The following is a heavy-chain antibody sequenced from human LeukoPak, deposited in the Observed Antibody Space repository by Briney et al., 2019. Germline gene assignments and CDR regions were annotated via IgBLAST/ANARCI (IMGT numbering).Heavy chain of an antibody. D-gene: IGHD3-9*01. CDR1: GGSFSGYY. Sequence: SETLSLTCAVYGGSFSGYYWSWIRQPPGKGLEWIGEINHSGSTNYNLSLKSRVTISVDTSKNQFSLKLSSVTAADTAVYYCARVPEYFDWLLSRYYYYGMDVWGQGTTVTVSS. J-gene: IGHJ6*02. V-gene: IGHV4-34*01. CDR3: ARVPEYFDWLLSRYYYYGMDV. CDR2: INHSGST.